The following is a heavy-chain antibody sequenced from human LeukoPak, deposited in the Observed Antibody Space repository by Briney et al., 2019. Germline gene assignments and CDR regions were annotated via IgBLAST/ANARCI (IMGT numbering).Heavy chain of an antibody. V-gene: IGHV3-33*01. CDR3: AREMSLSSSGWYRHFDY. CDR2: IWYDGSNK. Sequence: GGSLRLSCAASGFTFSSYGMHWVRQAPGKGLEWVAVIWYDGSNKYYADSVKGRFTISRDNSKNTLYLQMNSLRAEDTAVYYCAREMSLSSSGWYRHFDYWGKGTTVTVSS. CDR1: GFTFSSYG. D-gene: IGHD6-19*01. J-gene: IGHJ4*03.